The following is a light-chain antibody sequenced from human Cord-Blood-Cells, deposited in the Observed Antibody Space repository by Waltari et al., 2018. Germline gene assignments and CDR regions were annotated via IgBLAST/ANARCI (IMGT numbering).Light chain of an antibody. CDR2: GAS. CDR1: QSVSSSY. CDR3: QQYGSSPRT. J-gene: IGKJ2*01. Sequence: EIVLPQSPSTLSLSPGERATLSCRASQSVSSSYLAWYQQKPGQAPRLLIYGASSRATGIPDRFSGSGSGTDFTLTISRLEPEDFAVYYCQQYGSSPRTFGQGTKLEIK. V-gene: IGKV3-20*01.